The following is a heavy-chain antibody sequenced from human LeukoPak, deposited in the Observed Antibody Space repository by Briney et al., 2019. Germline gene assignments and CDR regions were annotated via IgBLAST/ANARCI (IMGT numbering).Heavy chain of an antibody. Sequence: GGSLRLSCAASGFTFSSYSMNWVRQAPGKGLEWVSSISSSSSYIYYADSVKGRFTISRDNAKNSLYLQMNSLRAEDTAVYYCARPWVESGYTYYFDYWGQGTLVTVSS. CDR2: ISSSSSYI. CDR3: ARPWVESGYTYYFDY. D-gene: IGHD3-22*01. V-gene: IGHV3-21*01. CDR1: GFTFSSYS. J-gene: IGHJ4*02.